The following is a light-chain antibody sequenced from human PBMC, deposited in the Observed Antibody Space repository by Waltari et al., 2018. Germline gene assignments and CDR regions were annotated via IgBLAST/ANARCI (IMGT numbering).Light chain of an antibody. CDR3: QAWDTITGGV. CDR1: KMGDKF. CDR2: QST. J-gene: IGLJ2*01. Sequence: SYELTQPPSVSVSPGQTASITCSGHKMGDKFACWYQQKPGQSPLLVIYQSTKRPSGIPRRFSGPNSGNTATLTISGTQAMDEADYYCQAWDTITGGVFGGGTKLTVL. V-gene: IGLV3-1*01.